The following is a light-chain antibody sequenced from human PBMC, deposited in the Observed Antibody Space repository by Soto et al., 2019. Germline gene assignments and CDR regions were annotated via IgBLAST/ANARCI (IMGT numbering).Light chain of an antibody. Sequence: QSALTQPRSVSGSPGQSVTISCTGTSSDVGGYNFVSWHQQHPGKAPKLMIYDVSKRPSGVPDRFSCSKSGNTASLTISGLQAEDEADYYCCSYAGSYTWVFGTGTKVTVL. CDR1: SSDVGGYNF. J-gene: IGLJ1*01. CDR3: CSYAGSYTWV. V-gene: IGLV2-11*01. CDR2: DVS.